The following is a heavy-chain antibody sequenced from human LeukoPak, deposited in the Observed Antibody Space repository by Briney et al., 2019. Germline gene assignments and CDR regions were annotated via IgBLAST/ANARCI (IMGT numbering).Heavy chain of an antibody. CDR1: GFTFSTYV. J-gene: IGHJ4*02. V-gene: IGHV3-64D*06. CDR3: VRGTGY. Sequence: GGSLRLSCSVSGFTFSTYVMHWVRQAPGKGLEYVSAISSNGDNTYYADSVKGRFTISRGNSKNTLYLQMSSLRADDTAVYYCVRGTGYWGQGTLVTVCS. CDR2: ISSNGDNT.